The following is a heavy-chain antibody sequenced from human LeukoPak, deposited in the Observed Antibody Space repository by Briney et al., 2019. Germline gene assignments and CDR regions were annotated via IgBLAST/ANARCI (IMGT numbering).Heavy chain of an antibody. CDR2: IIPIFGTA. CDR3: ARAYCGGDCYPALDAFDI. Sequence: SVKVSCKASGATFSSYAISWVRQAPGQGLEWMGGIIPIFGTANYAQKFQGRVTITTDESTSTAYMELSSLRSEDTAVYYCARAYCGGDCYPALDAFDIWGQGTMVTVS. V-gene: IGHV1-69*05. J-gene: IGHJ3*02. D-gene: IGHD2-21*02. CDR1: GATFSSYA.